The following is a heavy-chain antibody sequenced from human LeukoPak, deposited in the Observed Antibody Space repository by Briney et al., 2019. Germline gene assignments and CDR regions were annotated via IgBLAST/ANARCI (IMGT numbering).Heavy chain of an antibody. CDR1: GYSISSGYY. V-gene: IGHV4-38-2*02. CDR3: ARVQLAPPPMVYYYYGMDV. D-gene: IGHD3-10*01. CDR2: IYHSGST. Sequence: PSETLSLTCTVSGYSISSGYYWGWIRQPPGKGLEWIGSIYHSGSTYYNPSLKSRVTISVDTSKNQFSLKLSSVTAADTAVYYCARVQLAPPPMVYYYYGMDVWGQGTTVTVSS. J-gene: IGHJ6*02.